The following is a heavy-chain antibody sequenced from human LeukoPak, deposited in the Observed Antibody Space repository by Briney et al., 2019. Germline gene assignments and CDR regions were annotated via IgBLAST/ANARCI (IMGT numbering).Heavy chain of an antibody. CDR1: GFTFSNYA. CDR3: GKSSTGQYGDYQR. J-gene: IGHJ1*01. Sequence: GGSLRLSCVASGFTFSNYAMSWVRQAPGKGLEWVSGISVSDGRTFYADSVKGRFTISRDNSKNTLYQQMNNLRAEDTAVYYCGKSSTGQYGDYQRWGQGTLVTVSS. CDR2: ISVSDGRT. D-gene: IGHD4-17*01. V-gene: IGHV3-23*01.